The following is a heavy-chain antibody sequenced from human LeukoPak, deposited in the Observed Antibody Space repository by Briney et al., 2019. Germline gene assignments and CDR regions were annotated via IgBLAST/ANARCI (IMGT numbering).Heavy chain of an antibody. D-gene: IGHD2-2*01. V-gene: IGHV3-74*01. CDR2: VNSDGSWT. CDR1: GNYW. J-gene: IGHJ4*02. CDR3: VSFYETY. Sequence: GGSLRLSCAASGNYWMHWVRQAPGKGLVWVSHVNSDGSWTSYADSVKGRFTISKDNAKNTVYLQMNNLRAEDTAVYYCVSFYETYWGRGTLVTVSS.